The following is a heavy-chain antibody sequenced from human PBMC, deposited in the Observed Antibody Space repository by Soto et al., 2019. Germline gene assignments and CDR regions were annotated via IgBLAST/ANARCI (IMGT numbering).Heavy chain of an antibody. CDR1: GYIFDNYG. CDR2: ISPYTGNT. Sequence: QVRLVQSGGEGKKPGASVKVSCKASGYIFDNYGIAWVRQAPGQGLEWMGWISPYTGNTHSATKIQGRLTMTTDTSTSTAYMDLGSLTSDDTAVYYCVMVDNYVTPTPQDVWGQGTTVTVSS. J-gene: IGHJ6*02. V-gene: IGHV1-18*01. D-gene: IGHD3-16*01. CDR3: VMVDNYVTPTPQDV.